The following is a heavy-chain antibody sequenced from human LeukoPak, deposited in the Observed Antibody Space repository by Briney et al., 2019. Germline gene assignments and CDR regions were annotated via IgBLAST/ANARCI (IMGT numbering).Heavy chain of an antibody. CDR1: GFTFDDYG. Sequence: GGSLRLSCAASGFTFDDYGMSWVRQAPGKGLEWVSGINWNGGSTGYADSVKGRFTISRDNAKNSLYLQMNSLRAEDTALYYCTRDLSGAPREYYYYYMDVWGKGTTVTVSS. D-gene: IGHD2/OR15-2a*01. V-gene: IGHV3-20*04. J-gene: IGHJ6*03. CDR3: TRDLSGAPREYYYYYMDV. CDR2: INWNGGST.